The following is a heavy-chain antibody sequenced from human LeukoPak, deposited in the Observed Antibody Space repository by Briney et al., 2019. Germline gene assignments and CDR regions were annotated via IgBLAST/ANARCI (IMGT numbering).Heavy chain of an antibody. D-gene: IGHD3-3*01. J-gene: IGHJ5*02. V-gene: IGHV1-8*01. CDR2: MNPNSGNT. CDR1: GYTFTSYD. Sequence: ASVKVPCTASGYTFTSYDINWVRQATGQGLEWMGWMNPNSGNTGYAQKFQGRVTMTRNTSISTAYMELSSLRSEDTAVYYCARGIRITIFGVVIRPLTWFDPWGQGTLVTVSS. CDR3: ARGIRITIFGVVIRPLTWFDP.